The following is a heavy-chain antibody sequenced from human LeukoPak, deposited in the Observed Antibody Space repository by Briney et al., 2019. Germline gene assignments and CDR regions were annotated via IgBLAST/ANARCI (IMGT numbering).Heavy chain of an antibody. Sequence: GGSLRLSCAASGFTFSNYWMHWVRQAPGKGLVWVSRINTDGSRITYADSVKGRFAISRDNAMNTVYLQMNSLRAEDTAVYYCARVLSGSWDWFDPWGQGTLVTVSS. CDR2: INTDGSRI. CDR3: ARVLSGSWDWFDP. CDR1: GFTFSNYW. D-gene: IGHD3-22*01. V-gene: IGHV3-74*01. J-gene: IGHJ5*02.